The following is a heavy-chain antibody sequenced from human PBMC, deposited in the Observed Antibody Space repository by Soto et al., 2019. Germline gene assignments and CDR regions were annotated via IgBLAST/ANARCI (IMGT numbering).Heavy chain of an antibody. CDR1: GFTFSSYA. D-gene: IGHD6-25*01. CDR2: ISSSGGST. V-gene: IGHV3-23*01. CDR3: ARQRPTLGARGYFDY. J-gene: IGHJ4*02. Sequence: EVQLLESGGGLVQPGGSLRLSCAASGFTFSSYAMSWVRQAPGKGLEWVSAISSSGGSTYYADSVKGRYTISRDKSKKILYLQMKSLGVDDTAVYYRARQRPTLGARGYFDYWGQRTLVTVSS.